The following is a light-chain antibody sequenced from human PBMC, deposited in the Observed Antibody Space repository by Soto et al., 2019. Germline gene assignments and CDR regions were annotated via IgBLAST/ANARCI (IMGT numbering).Light chain of an antibody. V-gene: IGKV1D-12*01. Sequence: DIPMTQSPSYVYASVGDTVTFTCRAREDVSRWLGWYQQKPGRAPSLLIFGATSLQDGVPSRFSATESGTHFTLTINGVQPDDFATYFCQQANVFPRSFGQGTKLDFK. CDR2: GAT. CDR1: EDVSRW. CDR3: QQANVFPRS. J-gene: IGKJ2*01.